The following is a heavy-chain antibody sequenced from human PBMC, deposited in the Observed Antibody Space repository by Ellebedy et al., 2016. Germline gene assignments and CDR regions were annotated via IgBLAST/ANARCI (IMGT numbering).Heavy chain of an antibody. J-gene: IGHJ4*02. D-gene: IGHD5-18*01. CDR2: IYPGDSDT. CDR1: GFTLSGYW. V-gene: IGHV5-51*01. Sequence: GESLKISCTGSGFTLSGYWMHWVRQAPGKGLEWVGMIYPGDSDTRYSPSFQGHVTISADKSISTAHLQWSSLKASDTAMYYCARHMNTAMTNDYWGQGTLVTVSS. CDR3: ARHMNTAMTNDY.